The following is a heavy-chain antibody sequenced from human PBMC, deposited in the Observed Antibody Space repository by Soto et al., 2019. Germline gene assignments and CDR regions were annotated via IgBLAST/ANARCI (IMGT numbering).Heavy chain of an antibody. CDR3: ARDSYYGDYVRYFDY. Sequence: GGSLRLSCAASGFTFSSYGMHWVRQAPGKGLEWVAVIWYDGSNKYYADSVKGRFTISRDNSKNTLYLQMNSLRAEDTAVYYCARDSYYGDYVRYFDYWGQGTLVTVSS. V-gene: IGHV3-33*01. J-gene: IGHJ4*02. CDR1: GFTFSSYG. CDR2: IWYDGSNK. D-gene: IGHD4-17*01.